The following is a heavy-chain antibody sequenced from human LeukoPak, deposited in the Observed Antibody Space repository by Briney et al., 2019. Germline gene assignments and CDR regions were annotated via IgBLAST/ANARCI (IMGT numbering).Heavy chain of an antibody. CDR1: GFTFSNYG. V-gene: IGHV3-30*02. CDR3: AKERNTALDY. J-gene: IGHJ4*02. CDR2: IRYDGSNK. D-gene: IGHD5-18*01. Sequence: GGSLRLSCAASGFTFSNYGMHWVRQAPGKGLEWVAFIRYDGSNKYYTDSVKGRFTISRDNSKNTLYLQMNSLRAEDTAVYYCAKERNTALDYWGQGTLVTVSS.